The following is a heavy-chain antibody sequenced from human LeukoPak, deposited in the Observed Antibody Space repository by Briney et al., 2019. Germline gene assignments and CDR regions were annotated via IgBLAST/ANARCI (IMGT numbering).Heavy chain of an antibody. J-gene: IGHJ5*02. CDR3: AKAFSTLTFYRWFDP. Sequence: GGSLRLSCAASGFTFSSNAMTWVRQAPGKGLECVSAITGTGDATYYADSVKGRFTISRDNSKNTLYLQMNSLRAEDTAVYYCAKAFSTLTFYRWFDPWGQGTLVTVSS. V-gene: IGHV3-23*01. CDR1: GFTFSSNA. CDR2: ITGTGDAT. D-gene: IGHD2/OR15-2a*01.